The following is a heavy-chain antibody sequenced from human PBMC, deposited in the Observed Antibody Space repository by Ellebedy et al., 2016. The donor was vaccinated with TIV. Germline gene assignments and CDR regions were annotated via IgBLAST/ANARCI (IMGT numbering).Heavy chain of an antibody. J-gene: IGHJ4*02. CDR1: GYTFTNSW. CDR2: IYPGDSNI. D-gene: IGHD6-13*01. V-gene: IGHV5-51*01. CDR3: ARYRSIAAGEYDS. Sequence: PGGSLRLSCKGPGYTFTNSWIGWVRQMPGKGMEWVGNIYPGDSNIRYSPSFQGQVTISADKSISTAYLQWNSLKASDTAMYYCARYRSIAAGEYDSWGQGTLVTVSS.